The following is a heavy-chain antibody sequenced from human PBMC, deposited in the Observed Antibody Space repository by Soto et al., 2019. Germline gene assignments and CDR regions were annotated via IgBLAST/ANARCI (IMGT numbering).Heavy chain of an antibody. CDR3: ARVAGDIVVVPAAV. CDR2: INHSGST. V-gene: IGHV4-34*01. D-gene: IGHD2-2*01. Sequence: SETLSLTCAVYGGSFSGYYWSWIRQPPGKGLEWIGEINHSGSTNYNPSLKSRVTISVDTSKNQFSLKLSSVTAADTAVYYCARVAGDIVVVPAAVWGQGTLVTVSS. CDR1: GGSFSGYY. J-gene: IGHJ4*02.